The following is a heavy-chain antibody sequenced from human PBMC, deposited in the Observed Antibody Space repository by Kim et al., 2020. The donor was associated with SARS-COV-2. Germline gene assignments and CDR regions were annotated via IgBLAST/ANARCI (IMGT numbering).Heavy chain of an antibody. CDR2: KGNT. CDR3: ARKGAGFDP. Sequence: KGNTKYSQKFQSRVTITRDTSAGTAYMELGSLRSEDTAGYYCARKGAGFDPWGQGTLVTVSS. J-gene: IGHJ5*02. D-gene: IGHD1-26*01. V-gene: IGHV1-3*01.